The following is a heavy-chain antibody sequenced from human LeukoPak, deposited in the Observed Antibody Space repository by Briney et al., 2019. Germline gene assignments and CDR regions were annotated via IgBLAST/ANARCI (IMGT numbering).Heavy chain of an antibody. J-gene: IGHJ4*02. V-gene: IGHV3-7*01. CDR2: IKQDGSEK. D-gene: IGHD6-19*01. CDR1: GFMLSSYW. CDR3: ARSSTPYSSGWYFDY. Sequence: GGSQRLSCAASGFMLSSYWMSWVRQAPGKGLGWVANIKQDGSEKCYVDSVKGRFTISRDNAKNSLYLQMNSLRAEDTAVYYCARSSTPYSSGWYFDYWGQGTLVTVSS.